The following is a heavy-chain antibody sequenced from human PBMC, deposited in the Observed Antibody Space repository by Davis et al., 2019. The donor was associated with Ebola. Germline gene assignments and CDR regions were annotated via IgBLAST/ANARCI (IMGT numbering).Heavy chain of an antibody. CDR3: VLWLVPYFDY. V-gene: IGHV4-34*01. Sequence: SETLSLTCAVYGGSFSGYYWSWIRQPPGKGLEWIGEINHSGSTNYNPSLKSRVTISVDTSKNQFSLKLSSVTAADTAVYYCVLWLVPYFDYWGQGILVTVSS. CDR1: GGSFSGYY. CDR2: INHSGST. J-gene: IGHJ4*02. D-gene: IGHD6-19*01.